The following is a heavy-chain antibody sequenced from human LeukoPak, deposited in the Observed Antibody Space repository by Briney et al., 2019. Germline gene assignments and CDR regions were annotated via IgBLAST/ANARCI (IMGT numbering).Heavy chain of an antibody. V-gene: IGHV3-7*01. J-gene: IGHJ4*02. CDR2: IKQDGSEK. CDR3: ASYDSSGSY. D-gene: IGHD3-22*01. Sequence: ETLSLTCTVSGGSISSSSYYWGWIRQPPGKGLEWVANIKQDGSEKYYVDSVKGRFTISRDNAKNSLYLQMNSLRAEDTAVYYCASYDSSGSYWGQGTLVTVSS. CDR1: GGSISSSSYY.